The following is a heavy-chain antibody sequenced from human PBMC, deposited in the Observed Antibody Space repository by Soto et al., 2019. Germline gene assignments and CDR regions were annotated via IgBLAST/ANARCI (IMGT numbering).Heavy chain of an antibody. D-gene: IGHD4-17*01. CDR3: SIASYFRPTVIYYFVS. CDR1: DDALTTNKYA. J-gene: IGHJ4*02. Sequence: QLQLQSAGPGLVKPLQTLSLTCTVSDDALTTNKYALTWIRQNPEKGLEWIGYVYSNRSTRSSPSLQSRVSLSVDTSKRHVSLRLSSVPAADTAVYCWSIASYFRPTVIYYFVSWGPGTLGTVSS. CDR2: VYSNRST. V-gene: IGHV4-31*03.